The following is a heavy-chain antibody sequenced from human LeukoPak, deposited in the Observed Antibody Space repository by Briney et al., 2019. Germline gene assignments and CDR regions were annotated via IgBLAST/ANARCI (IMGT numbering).Heavy chain of an antibody. J-gene: IGHJ3*02. Sequence: GESLKISCKGSGYSFTSYWIGWVRQMPGKGLEWMGIIYPGDSDTRYSPSFQGQVTISADKSISTAYLQWSSLKASDTAMYYCARPHHDYVWGSYRRKDAFDIWGQGTMVTVSS. CDR3: ARPHHDYVWGSYRRKDAFDI. V-gene: IGHV5-51*01. D-gene: IGHD3-16*02. CDR2: IYPGDSDT. CDR1: GYSFTSYW.